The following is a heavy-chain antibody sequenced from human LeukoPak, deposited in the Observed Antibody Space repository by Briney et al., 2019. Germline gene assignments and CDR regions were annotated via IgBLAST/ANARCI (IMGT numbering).Heavy chain of an antibody. J-gene: IGHJ4*02. V-gene: IGHV5-51*01. CDR3: ARQRGSRYDFWSGTFDY. CDR2: IYPGDSDT. Sequence: GGSLKISCKGSGYSFTSYWISWVRQMPGKGLEWMGIIYPGDSDTRYSPSFQGQVTNSADKSISTAYLQWSSLKASDTAMYYCARQRGSRYDFWSGTFDYWGQGTPVTVSS. CDR1: GYSFTSYW. D-gene: IGHD3-3*01.